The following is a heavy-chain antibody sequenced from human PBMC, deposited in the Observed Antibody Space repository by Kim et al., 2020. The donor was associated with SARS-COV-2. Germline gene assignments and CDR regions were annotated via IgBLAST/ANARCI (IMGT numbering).Heavy chain of an antibody. V-gene: IGHV3-9*01. CDR1: GFTFDDYA. CDR3: AKDIFDGLGEAAAGYYGIDV. D-gene: IGHD6-13*01. Sequence: SLRLSCAASGFTFDDYAMHWVRQAPGKGLEWVSGISWNSGSIGYADSVKGRFTISRENAKNSLYLQMNSLRAEDTALYYCAKDIFDGLGEAAAGYYGIDVWGQETTGSAS. CDR2: ISWNSGSI. J-gene: IGHJ6*02.